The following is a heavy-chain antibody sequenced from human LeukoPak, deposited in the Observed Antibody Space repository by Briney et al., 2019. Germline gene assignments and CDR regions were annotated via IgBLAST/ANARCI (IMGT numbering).Heavy chain of an antibody. D-gene: IGHD6-19*01. CDR3: TTDRGSGWPFDY. CDR1: GFTFNNAW. Sequence: GSLRLSCAASGFTFNNAWMSWVRQAPGKGLEWVGRIKSKTDGGTTDYAAPVKGRFTISRDDSNNTLYLQMNSLKTEDTAVYYCTTDRGSGWPFDYWGQGTLVTVSS. CDR2: IKSKTDGGTT. V-gene: IGHV3-15*01. J-gene: IGHJ4*02.